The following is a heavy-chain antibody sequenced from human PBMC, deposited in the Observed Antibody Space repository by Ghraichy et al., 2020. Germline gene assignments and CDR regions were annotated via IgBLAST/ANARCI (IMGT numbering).Heavy chain of an antibody. J-gene: IGHJ6*02. CDR1: GVTFSDQY. D-gene: IGHD3-10*01. CDR2: STNKAKSFAT. Sequence: GESLNISCAASGVTFSDQYLDWVRQAPGKGLEWVGRSTNKAKSFATEYAASVKGRFTISRDDSKNSLYLQMSSLKTEDTAVYYCARLVRRTSRNGLDVWGQGTTVTVSS. CDR3: ARLVRRTSRNGLDV. V-gene: IGHV3-72*01.